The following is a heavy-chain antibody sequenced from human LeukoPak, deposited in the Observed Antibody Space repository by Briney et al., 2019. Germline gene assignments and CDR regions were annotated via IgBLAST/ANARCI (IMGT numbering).Heavy chain of an antibody. CDR1: GYDFTNYW. D-gene: IGHD3-10*02. CDR3: ARAPSLVRGVAFDY. CDR2: MYPRDSDT. Sequence: GESLKISCKNSGYDFTNYWIGWVRQMPGKGLEWMGIMYPRDSDTRYSPSFEGQVTLSADESISTAFLQWSSLKASDTAMYYCARAPSLVRGVAFDYWGQGTLVTVSS. V-gene: IGHV5-51*01. J-gene: IGHJ4*02.